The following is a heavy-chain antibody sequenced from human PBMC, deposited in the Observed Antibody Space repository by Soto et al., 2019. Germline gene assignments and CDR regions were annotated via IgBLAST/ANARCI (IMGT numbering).Heavy chain of an antibody. J-gene: IGHJ3*02. Sequence: GGSLRLSCTASDLTFNKAWMNWVRQAPGKGLEWVGRIRSRTDGGTTDYAAPVSGRFTISRDDSKNTLYLQLNSLSAEDTAVYFCAKGTYPGTKAPDRFAFDIWGQGTMVTVSS. V-gene: IGHV3-15*07. CDR1: DLTFNKAW. CDR2: IRSRTDGGTT. D-gene: IGHD1-1*01. CDR3: AKGTYPGTKAPDRFAFDI.